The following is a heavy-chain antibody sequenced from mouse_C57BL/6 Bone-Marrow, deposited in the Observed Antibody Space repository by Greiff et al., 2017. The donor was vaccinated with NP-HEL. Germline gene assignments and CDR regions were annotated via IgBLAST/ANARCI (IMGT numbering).Heavy chain of an antibody. V-gene: IGHV1-15*01. D-gene: IGHD1-1*01. CDR2: IDPETGGT. Sequence: VQLQQSGAELVRPGASVTLSCKASGYTFTDYEMHWVKQTPVHGLEWIGAIDPETGGTAYNQKFKGKAILTADKSSSTAYMELRSLTSEDSAVYYYTRDPYYYGSSWYFDVWGTGTTVTVSS. CDR3: TRDPYYYGSSWYFDV. J-gene: IGHJ1*03. CDR1: GYTFTDYE.